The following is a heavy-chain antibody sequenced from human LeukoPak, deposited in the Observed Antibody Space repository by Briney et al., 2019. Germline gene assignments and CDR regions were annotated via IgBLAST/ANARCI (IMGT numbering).Heavy chain of an antibody. D-gene: IGHD1-1*01. V-gene: IGHV3-23*01. J-gene: IGHJ4*02. Sequence: PGGSLRLSCAASGFAFSDYWMSWVRQAPGKGLEWVSAISGSGGSTYYADSVKGRFTISRDNSKNTLYLQMNSLRAEDTAVYYCAKVSNWNQLVDWGQGTLVTVSS. CDR2: ISGSGGST. CDR1: GFAFSDYW. CDR3: AKVSNWNQLVD.